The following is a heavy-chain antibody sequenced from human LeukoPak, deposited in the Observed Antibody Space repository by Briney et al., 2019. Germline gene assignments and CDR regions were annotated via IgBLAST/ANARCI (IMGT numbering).Heavy chain of an antibody. CDR3: ARASNWNDADFEY. CDR1: GFTFSSYE. Sequence: PGGSLRLSRAASGFTFSSYEMNWVRQAPGKGLEWVSYISSSGSTIYYADSVKGRFTISRDNAKKTLYLQMNSLRAEDTAVYYCARASNWNDADFEYWGQGTLVTVSS. V-gene: IGHV3-48*03. D-gene: IGHD1-1*01. J-gene: IGHJ4*02. CDR2: ISSSGSTI.